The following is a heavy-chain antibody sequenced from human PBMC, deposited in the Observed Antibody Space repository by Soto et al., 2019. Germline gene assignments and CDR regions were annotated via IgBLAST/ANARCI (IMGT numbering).Heavy chain of an antibody. CDR2: ISYDGSNK. D-gene: IGHD3-16*01. V-gene: IGHV3-30*18. CDR3: AKDLFRLRPFGGFDP. Sequence: QVQLVESGGGVVQPGRSLRLSCAASGFTFSSYGMHWVRQAPGKGLEWVAVISYDGSNKYYADSVKGRFTISRDNSKNTLYLQMNSLRAEDTAVYYCAKDLFRLRPFGGFDPWGQGTLVTVSS. CDR1: GFTFSSYG. J-gene: IGHJ5*02.